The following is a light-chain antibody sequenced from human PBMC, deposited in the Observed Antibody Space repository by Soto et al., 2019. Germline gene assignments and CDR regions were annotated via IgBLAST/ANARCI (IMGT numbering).Light chain of an antibody. CDR1: QSVSSF. Sequence: EIVLTQSPGTLSLSPGERATLSCRASQSVSSFLAWYQQKPGQAPRLLIYDASNRATDIPARFSGSGSGTDFTLTISSLEPEDFAVYFCQRYGSSPLITFGQGTRLEIK. J-gene: IGKJ5*01. V-gene: IGKV3-20*01. CDR3: QRYGSSPLIT. CDR2: DAS.